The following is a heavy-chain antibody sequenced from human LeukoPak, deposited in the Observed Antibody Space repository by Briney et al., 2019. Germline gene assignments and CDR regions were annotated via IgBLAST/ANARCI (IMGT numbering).Heavy chain of an antibody. D-gene: IGHD5-18*01. J-gene: IGHJ4*02. CDR1: SYTFTSYG. CDR2: ISAYNSTP. V-gene: IGHV1-18*01. Sequence: ASVTLCFNASSYTFTSYGISWVRQAPGQGREWMGWISAYNSTPKYAQKLQGRVTLTTDISTSKAYMELRSLRSDDTAVYSCARDSRTSGYSYGTGYWGQGTLVTVSS. CDR3: ARDSRTSGYSYGTGY.